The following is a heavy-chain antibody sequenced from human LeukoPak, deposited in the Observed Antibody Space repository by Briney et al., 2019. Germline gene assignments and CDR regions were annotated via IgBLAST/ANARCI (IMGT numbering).Heavy chain of an antibody. V-gene: IGHV4-59*12. Sequence: SETLSLTCTVSGGSISSYYWSWIRQPPGKGLEWIGYIYYSGSTNYNPSLKSRVTISVDKSKNQFSLKLSSVTAADTAVYYCARDSGSYYYFDYWGQGTLVTVSS. J-gene: IGHJ4*02. CDR2: IYYSGST. CDR1: GGSISSYY. D-gene: IGHD1-26*01. CDR3: ARDSGSYYYFDY.